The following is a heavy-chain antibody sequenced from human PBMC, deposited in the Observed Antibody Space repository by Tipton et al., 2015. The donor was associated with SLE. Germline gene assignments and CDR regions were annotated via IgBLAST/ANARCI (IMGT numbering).Heavy chain of an antibody. J-gene: IGHJ4*02. Sequence: TLSLTCTVSGYSISSGYYWGWIRQPPGKGLEWIGSIYHSGSTNYNPSLKSRVTISVDTSKNQFSLKVSSVTAADTAAYYCARAPGQLWPWDYWGQGTLVTVSS. CDR1: GYSISSGYY. CDR2: IYHSGST. CDR3: ARAPGQLWPWDY. D-gene: IGHD5-18*01. V-gene: IGHV4-38-2*02.